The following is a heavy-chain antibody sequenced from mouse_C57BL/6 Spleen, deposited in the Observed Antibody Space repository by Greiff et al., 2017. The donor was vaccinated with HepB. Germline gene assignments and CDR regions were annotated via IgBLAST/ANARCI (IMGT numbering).Heavy chain of an antibody. CDR1: GYTFTDYE. J-gene: IGHJ2*01. CDR2: IDPETGGT. Sequence: QVQLKQSGAELVRPGASVTLSCKASGYTFTDYEMHWVKQTPVHGLEWIGAIDPETGGTAYNQKFKGKAILTADKSSSTAYMELRSLTSEDSAVYYCTRYGDYDGVDYWGQGTTLTVSS. V-gene: IGHV1-15*01. CDR3: TRYGDYDGVDY. D-gene: IGHD2-4*01.